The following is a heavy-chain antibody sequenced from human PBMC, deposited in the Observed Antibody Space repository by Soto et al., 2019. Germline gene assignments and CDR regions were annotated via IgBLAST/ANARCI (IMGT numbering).Heavy chain of an antibody. Sequence: QVYLVQSGAEVKKPGASVKVSCKSSGYTFINYGINWVRQAPGQGLEWMGWISPYNDKTFYAQSLQGRVTLTKDTSTSTVYMELRSLRSDDTAVYYCARDVKFGGSPYYLDYWGQGSLVSVSS. CDR2: ISPYNDKT. CDR1: GYTFINYG. D-gene: IGHD1-26*01. CDR3: ARDVKFGGSPYYLDY. J-gene: IGHJ4*02. V-gene: IGHV1-18*01.